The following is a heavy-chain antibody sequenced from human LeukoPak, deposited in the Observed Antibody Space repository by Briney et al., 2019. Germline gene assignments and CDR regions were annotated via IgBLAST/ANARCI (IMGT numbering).Heavy chain of an antibody. Sequence: GGSLRLSCAASGFTFSNAWMSWVRQAPGKGLEWVSSIIDSGGSTYYADSVEGRFTVSRNNSRNTLYLQMNSLRAEDTAVYYCAKSFRPFGSSGYYWWDFWGQGTLVTVSS. V-gene: IGHV3-23*01. CDR3: AKSFRPFGSSGYYWWDF. CDR2: IIDSGGST. D-gene: IGHD3-22*01. CDR1: GFTFSNAW. J-gene: IGHJ4*02.